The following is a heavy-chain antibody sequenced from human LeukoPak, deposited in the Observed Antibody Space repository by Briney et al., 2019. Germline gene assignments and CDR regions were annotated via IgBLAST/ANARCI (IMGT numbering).Heavy chain of an antibody. D-gene: IGHD4-23*01. J-gene: IGHJ4*02. CDR3: AREGRNHDFDY. CDR2: ISSSSSTI. Sequence: GGSLRLSCAASGFTFSSYSMNWVRQAPGKGLEWVSYISSSSSTIYYADSVKGRFTISRDNAKNSLYLQMNSLRAEDTAVYYCAREGRNHDFDYWGQGTLVTVSS. CDR1: GFTFSSYS. V-gene: IGHV3-48*01.